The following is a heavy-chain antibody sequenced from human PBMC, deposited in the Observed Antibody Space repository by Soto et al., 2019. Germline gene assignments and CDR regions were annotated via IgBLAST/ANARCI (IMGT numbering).Heavy chain of an antibody. CDR3: ARNYYDSGGGFDY. V-gene: IGHV3-53*01. J-gene: IGHJ4*02. CDR2: IYSCGST. Sequence: EVQLVESGGGLIQPGGSLRLSCVASGFTVSSNYMSWVRQAPGKGLEWVSVIYSCGSTYYADSVKGRFTISRDNSKNTLYLQMNSLRAEDTAVYYCARNYYDSGGGFDYWGQGTLVTVSS. CDR1: GFTVSSNY. D-gene: IGHD3-22*01.